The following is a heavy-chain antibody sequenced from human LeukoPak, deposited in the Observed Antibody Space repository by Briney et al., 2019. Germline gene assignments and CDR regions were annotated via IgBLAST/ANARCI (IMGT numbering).Heavy chain of an antibody. J-gene: IGHJ4*02. D-gene: IGHD4-11*01. Sequence: PGGSLRLSCAASGFTFSNYDMSWVRQAPGKGLEWVSAISGDGDTTHYIDSVKGRFTMSRDNSKNTLYLQMNSLRADDTAIYYCAKDTDHSNYGSDHWGQGTLVTVSS. V-gene: IGHV3-23*01. CDR2: ISGDGDTT. CDR1: GFTFSNYD. CDR3: AKDTDHSNYGSDH.